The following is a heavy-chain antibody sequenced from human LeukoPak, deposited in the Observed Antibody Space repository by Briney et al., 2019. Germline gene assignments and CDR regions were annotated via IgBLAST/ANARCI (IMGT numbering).Heavy chain of an antibody. J-gene: IGHJ5*02. CDR3: ARGPAAIPVRFDP. Sequence: ASVKVSCKASGYTFTDYYMHWVRQAPGQGLEWMGWINPNSGGTNYAQKFQGRVTMTRDTSISTAYMELSRLRSDDTAVYYRARGPAAIPVRFDPWGQGTLVTVSS. D-gene: IGHD2-2*01. CDR1: GYTFTDYY. V-gene: IGHV1-2*02. CDR2: INPNSGGT.